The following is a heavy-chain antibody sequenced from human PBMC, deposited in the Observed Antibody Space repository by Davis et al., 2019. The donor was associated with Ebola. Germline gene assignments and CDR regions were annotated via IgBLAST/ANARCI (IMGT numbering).Heavy chain of an antibody. CDR1: GGTFSSYA. Sequence: SVKVSCKASGGTFSSYAISWVRQAPGQGLEWMGGIIPIFGTANYAQKFQGRVTITADESTTTAYMELSSLRSEDTAVYYCARDHYYDSSGYIYYYYGMDVWGKGTTVTVSS. D-gene: IGHD3-22*01. V-gene: IGHV1-69*13. J-gene: IGHJ6*04. CDR2: IIPIFGTA. CDR3: ARDHYYDSSGYIYYYYGMDV.